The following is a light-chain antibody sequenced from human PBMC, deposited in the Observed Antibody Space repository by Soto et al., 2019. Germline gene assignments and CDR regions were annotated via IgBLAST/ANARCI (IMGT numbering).Light chain of an antibody. CDR1: QSISSF. CDR2: KAS. J-gene: IGKJ1*01. V-gene: IGKV3-11*01. CDR3: LQRSDWPT. Sequence: EIVLTQSPATLSLSPGERVTLSCRASQSISSFLAWYQRKPGQAPRLLIYKASNRATGIPARFSGSGSGTDFTLTISSLAPEDFAVYYCLQRSDWPTFGQGTKVDIK.